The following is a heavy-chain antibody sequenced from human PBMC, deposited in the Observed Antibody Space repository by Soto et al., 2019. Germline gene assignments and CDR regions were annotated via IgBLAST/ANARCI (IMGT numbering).Heavy chain of an antibody. D-gene: IGHD3-22*01. V-gene: IGHV3-7*04. CDR1: GFTFSSYW. CDR3: ARGDFYDTSGPFSDAFDI. J-gene: IGHJ3*02. CDR2: IKQDGTEK. Sequence: GGSLRLSCAASGFTFSSYWMSWVRQAPGKGLEWVANIKQDGTEKWYVDSVKGRFTISRDNAKNSLYLQMNSLRAEDTAVYYCARGDFYDTSGPFSDAFDIWGQGTLVTVSS.